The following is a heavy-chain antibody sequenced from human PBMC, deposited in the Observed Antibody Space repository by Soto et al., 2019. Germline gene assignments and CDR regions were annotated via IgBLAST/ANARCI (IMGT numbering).Heavy chain of an antibody. J-gene: IGHJ6*03. V-gene: IGHV3-64*01. CDR2: ISSNGVGT. D-gene: IGHD6-6*01. CDR1: ELKRGGYA. Sequence: GGSNRVSSRAAELKRGGYARDWVRQDPGKGLEYVSGISSNGVGTYYANSVQGRFTISRDNSKNTVYLQMGSLRPEDMAVYYCARRARPDFYYMDVWGKGTTVTVSS. CDR3: ARRARPDFYYMDV.